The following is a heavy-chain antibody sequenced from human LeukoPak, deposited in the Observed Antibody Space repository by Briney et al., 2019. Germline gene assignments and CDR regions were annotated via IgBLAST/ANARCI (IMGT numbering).Heavy chain of an antibody. CDR2: IRYDGSNK. J-gene: IGHJ4*02. D-gene: IGHD3-22*01. Sequence: GGSLRLSCAASGFTFSSYGMHWVRQAPGKGLKWVAFIRYDGSNKYYADSVKGRFTISRDNSKNTLYLQMNSLRAEDTAVYYCAKDLSTFQLYYYDSSGHDYWGQGTLVTVSS. CDR1: GFTFSSYG. V-gene: IGHV3-30*02. CDR3: AKDLSTFQLYYYDSSGHDY.